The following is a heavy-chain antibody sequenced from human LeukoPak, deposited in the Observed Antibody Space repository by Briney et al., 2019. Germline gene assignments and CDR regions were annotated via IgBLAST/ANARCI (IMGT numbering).Heavy chain of an antibody. Sequence: SETLSLTCAVYGRSFSGYYWSWIRQPPGKGLEWIGEINHSGNTNYNPSLKSRVTISVDTSKNQFSLKLSSVTAADTAVYYCARDRISVGPDYWGQGTLVTVSS. CDR2: INHSGNT. D-gene: IGHD1-14*01. V-gene: IGHV4-34*01. CDR3: ARDRISVGPDY. CDR1: GRSFSGYY. J-gene: IGHJ4*02.